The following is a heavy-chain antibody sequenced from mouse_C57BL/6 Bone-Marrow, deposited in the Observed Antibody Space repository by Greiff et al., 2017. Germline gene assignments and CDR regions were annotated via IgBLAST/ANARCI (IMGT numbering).Heavy chain of an antibody. V-gene: IGHV1-52*01. CDR3: ARWDYDYDDGAWFAY. Sequence: QVQLQQSGAELVRPGSSVKLSCKASGYTFTCYWMHWVKQRPIQGLEWIGNIDPSDSETHYNQKFKDKATLTVDKSSSTAYMQLSSLTSEDSAVYYCARWDYDYDDGAWFAYWGQGTLVTVSA. D-gene: IGHD2-4*01. J-gene: IGHJ3*01. CDR2: IDPSDSET. CDR1: GYTFTCYW.